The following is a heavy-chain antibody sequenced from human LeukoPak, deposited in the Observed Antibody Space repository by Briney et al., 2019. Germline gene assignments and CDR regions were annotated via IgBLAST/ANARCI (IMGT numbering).Heavy chain of an antibody. D-gene: IGHD2-2*01. CDR3: ASRDIVVIPAARYVMDV. Sequence: GGSLRLSCAASGFTFSSYAMSWVRQAPGKGLEWVSAISGSGGSTYYADSVKGRFTISRDNSKNTLYLQMNSLRAEDTAVYYCASRDIVVIPAARYVMDVWGQGTRVTVSS. CDR1: GFTFSSYA. V-gene: IGHV3-23*01. CDR2: ISGSGGST. J-gene: IGHJ6*02.